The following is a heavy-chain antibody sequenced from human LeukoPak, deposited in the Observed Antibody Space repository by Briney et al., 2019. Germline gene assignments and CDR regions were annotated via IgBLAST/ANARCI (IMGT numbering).Heavy chain of an antibody. J-gene: IGHJ6*02. CDR2: ISAYNGNT. CDR1: GGTFSSYA. V-gene: IGHV1-18*01. D-gene: IGHD4-17*01. CDR3: AINYGDSYYYYGMDV. Sequence: ASVKVSCKASGGTFSSYAISWVRQAPGQGLEWMGWISAYNGNTNYAQKLQGRVTMTTDTSTSTAYMELRSLRSDDTAVYYCAINYGDSYYYYGMDVWGQGTTVTVSS.